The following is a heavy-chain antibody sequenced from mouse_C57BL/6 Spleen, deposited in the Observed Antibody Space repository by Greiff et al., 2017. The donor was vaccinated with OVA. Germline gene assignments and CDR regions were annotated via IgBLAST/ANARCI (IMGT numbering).Heavy chain of an antibody. CDR3: TRYGNWEGY. CDR2: IDPETGGT. J-gene: IGHJ2*01. Sequence: QVQLQQSGAELVRPGASVTLSCKASGYTFTDYEMHWVKQTPVHGLEWIGAIDPETGGTAYNQKFKGKAILTADKSSSTAYMELRSLTSEDSAVYYCTRYGNWEGYWGQGTTLTVSS. CDR1: GYTFTDYE. V-gene: IGHV1-15*01. D-gene: IGHD4-1*01.